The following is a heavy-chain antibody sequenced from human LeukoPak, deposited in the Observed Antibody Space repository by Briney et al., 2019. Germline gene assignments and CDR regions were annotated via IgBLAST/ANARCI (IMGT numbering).Heavy chain of an antibody. CDR2: ISSSSSTI. V-gene: IGHV3-48*01. CDR3: ARDLSSGLYHDY. J-gene: IGHJ4*02. D-gene: IGHD6-13*01. CDR1: RFTFSIFA. Sequence: GGSLRLSCAASRFTFSIFAMNWVRQAPGKGLEWLSYISSSSSTIYYADSVKGRFTISRDNAKNSLYLQMNSLRAEDTAVYYCARDLSSGLYHDYWGQGTLVTVSS.